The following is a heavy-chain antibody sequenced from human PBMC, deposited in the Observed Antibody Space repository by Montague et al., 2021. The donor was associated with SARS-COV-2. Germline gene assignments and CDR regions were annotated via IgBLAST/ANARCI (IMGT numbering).Heavy chain of an antibody. V-gene: IGHV4-4*07. Sequence: SETLSLTCTVSGGSVSDYYWTWVRQSAGKGLEWIGRIYSSGNTLYNSSLTSRLTLSLDTANNQFSLQLSSVVAADTAVYYCTRVREDDLGGPGWGNTWFDPWGQGSLVTVSS. CDR1: GGSVSDYY. CDR3: TRVREDDLGGPGWGNTWFDP. CDR2: IYSSGNT. D-gene: IGHD3-16*01. J-gene: IGHJ5*02.